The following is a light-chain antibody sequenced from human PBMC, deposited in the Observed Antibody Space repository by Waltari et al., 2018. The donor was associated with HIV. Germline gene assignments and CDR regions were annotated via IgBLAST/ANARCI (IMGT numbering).Light chain of an antibody. CDR3: QQYSDYPWT. Sequence: DIQMTQSPSTMSASVGDRVTITCRASQSMYGWLAWYQQKPGKAPKLLVHKASTLESGVPSRFSGSGSGTEFTLTISSLQPDDFATYYCQQYSDYPWTFGQGTKVEIK. CDR1: QSMYGW. V-gene: IGKV1-5*03. CDR2: KAS. J-gene: IGKJ1*01.